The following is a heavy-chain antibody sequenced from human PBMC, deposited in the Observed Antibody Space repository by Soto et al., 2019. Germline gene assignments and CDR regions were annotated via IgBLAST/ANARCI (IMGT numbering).Heavy chain of an antibody. CDR2: IIPIFGTA. J-gene: IGHJ4*02. CDR1: GGTFSSYA. D-gene: IGHD2-15*01. CDR3: AEGYCSGGSCYSLFDY. Sequence: QVQLVQSGAEVKKPGSSVKVSCKASGGTFSSYAISWVRQAPGQGLEWMGGIIPIFGTANYAQKFQGRVTNTADESTRGASEELSSLRSEDTAVYYCAEGYCSGGSCYSLFDYWCQGSLVTVSS. V-gene: IGHV1-69*01.